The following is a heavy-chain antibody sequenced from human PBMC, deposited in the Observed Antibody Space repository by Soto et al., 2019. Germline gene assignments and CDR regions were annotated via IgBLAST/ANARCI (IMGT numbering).Heavy chain of an antibody. D-gene: IGHD3-16*01. J-gene: IGHJ4*02. CDR1: GYTFTNFG. CDR2: ISAYNGNT. CDR3: ARGGTPIDY. V-gene: IGHV1-18*01. Sequence: QVKLVQSGAEVKKPGASVKVSCKTSGYTFTNFGISWVRQAPGQGLEWMGWISAYNGNTNYAQKFQGRVTMTTDTSTSTAYKEVRSLRSDDTAVYYSARGGTPIDYWGQGTLVTVSS.